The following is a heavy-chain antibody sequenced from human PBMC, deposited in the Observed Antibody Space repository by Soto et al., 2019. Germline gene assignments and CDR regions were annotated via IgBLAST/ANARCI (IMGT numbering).Heavy chain of an antibody. CDR1: SGSISSSNW. CDR3: ARQITGTTGFDY. Sequence: SETLSLTCAVSSGSISSSNWWTWVRQPPGKGLEWIGEIYHSGSTNYNPSLKSRVTMSVDKSKNQFSLKLSSVTAADTAVYYCARQITGTTGFDYWGQGTLVTVSS. CDR2: IYHSGST. J-gene: IGHJ4*02. D-gene: IGHD1-7*01. V-gene: IGHV4-4*02.